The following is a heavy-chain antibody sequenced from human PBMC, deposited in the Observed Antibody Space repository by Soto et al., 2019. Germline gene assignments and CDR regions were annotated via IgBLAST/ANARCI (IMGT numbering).Heavy chain of an antibody. Sequence: PSETLSLTCAVSGGSIRSSNWWSWVRQPPGKGLEWVWEIYHSGSTNHNPSLKSQVTISVDKSKNPSPLKLSSVTAADTAVYYCARDGGIAAAGPAFDIWGQGTMVTVSS. CDR2: IYHSGST. J-gene: IGHJ3*02. CDR1: GGSIRSSNW. D-gene: IGHD6-13*01. V-gene: IGHV4-4*02. CDR3: ARDGGIAAAGPAFDI.